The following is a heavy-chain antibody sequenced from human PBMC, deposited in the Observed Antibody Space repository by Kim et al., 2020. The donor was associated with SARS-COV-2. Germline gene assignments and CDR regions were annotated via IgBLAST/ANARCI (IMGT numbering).Heavy chain of an antibody. D-gene: IGHD6-13*01. CDR3: ARGRPKRQLGGYWYFDL. J-gene: IGHJ2*01. Sequence: SETLSLTCAVYGGSFSGYYWSWIRQPPGKGLEWIGEINHSGSTNYNPSLKSRVTISVDTSKNQFSLKLSSVTAADTAVYYCARGRPKRQLGGYWYFDLWGRGTLVTVSS. V-gene: IGHV4-34*01. CDR2: INHSGST. CDR1: GGSFSGYY.